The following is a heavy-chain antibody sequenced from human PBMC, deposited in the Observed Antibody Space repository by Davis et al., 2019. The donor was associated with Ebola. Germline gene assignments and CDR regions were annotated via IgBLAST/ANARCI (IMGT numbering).Heavy chain of an antibody. CDR3: FTVVTQSGGVDY. D-gene: IGHD4-23*01. V-gene: IGHV1-18*04. CDR2: ISAYNGNT. Sequence: ASVKVSCKASGYTFTSYGISWVRQAPGQGLEWMGWISAYNGNTNYAQKLQGRVTMTTDTSTSTAYMELSSLRSEDTAVYYCFTVVTQSGGVDYWGQGTLVTVSS. J-gene: IGHJ4*02. CDR1: GYTFTSYG.